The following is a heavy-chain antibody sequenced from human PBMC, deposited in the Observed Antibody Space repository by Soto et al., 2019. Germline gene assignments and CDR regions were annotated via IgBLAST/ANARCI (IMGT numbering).Heavy chain of an antibody. CDR2: VNGDGSST. V-gene: IGHV3-74*01. CDR1: GFTFSSHW. CDR3: AGVLTLSSYYYAMAV. J-gene: IGHJ6*02. D-gene: IGHD2-8*02. Sequence: GSLRLSCTASGFTFSSHWMDWVRQAPGKGLVWVARVNGDGSSTNYADSVQGRFTISRDNAKNTLYLQMNSLRAEDTAMYYCAGVLTLSSYYYAMAVWGQGTTVTVSS.